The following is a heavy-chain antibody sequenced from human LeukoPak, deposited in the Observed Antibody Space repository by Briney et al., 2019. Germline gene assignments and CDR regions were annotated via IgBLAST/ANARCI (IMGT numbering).Heavy chain of an antibody. CDR2: IRFDGSNI. D-gene: IGHD2-21*02. V-gene: IGHV3-33*01. J-gene: IGHJ5*02. Sequence: GGSLRLSCAASGISFSAHGMHWVRQAPGKGLEWVAIIRFDGSNIHYADSVKGRFTISRDNSKNTLYLQMNSLRAEDTAVYYCARAPVVTALNWFDPWGQGTLVTVSS. CDR3: ARAPVVTALNWFDP. CDR1: GISFSAHG.